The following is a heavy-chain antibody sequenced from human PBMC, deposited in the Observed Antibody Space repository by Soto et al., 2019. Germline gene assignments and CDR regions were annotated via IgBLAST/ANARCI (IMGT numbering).Heavy chain of an antibody. D-gene: IGHD3-10*01. V-gene: IGHV1-46*01. CDR1: GYTFTSYY. Sequence: EASVKVSCKASGYTFTSYYMHWVRQAPGQGLEWVGMINPSGGSTSYAQKFQGRVTMTRDTSANTFYMELNSLRSEDTAVYYCARGTTTMARGVMRWLDPWGQGSLVTVSS. CDR2: INPSGGST. CDR3: ARGTTTMARGVMRWLDP. J-gene: IGHJ5*02.